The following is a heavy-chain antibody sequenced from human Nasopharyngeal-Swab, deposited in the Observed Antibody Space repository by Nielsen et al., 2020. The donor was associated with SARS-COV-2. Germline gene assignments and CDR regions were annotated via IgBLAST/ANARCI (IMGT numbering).Heavy chain of an antibody. V-gene: IGHV3-30*18. CDR1: GFTFSSYG. Sequence: GGSLRLSCAASGFTFSSYGMHWVRQAPGKGLEWVAVISYDGSNKYYADSVKGRFTISRDNSKNTLYLQMNSLRAEDTAVYYCAKEQQWLEGFDYWGQGTLATVSS. J-gene: IGHJ4*02. CDR2: ISYDGSNK. CDR3: AKEQQWLEGFDY. D-gene: IGHD6-19*01.